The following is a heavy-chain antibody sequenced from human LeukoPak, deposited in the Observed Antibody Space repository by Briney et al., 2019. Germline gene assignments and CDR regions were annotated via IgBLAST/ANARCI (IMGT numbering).Heavy chain of an antibody. CDR1: GSTFSSYE. V-gene: IGHV3-48*03. D-gene: IGHD6-19*01. Sequence: GGSLRLSCTSSGSTFSSYEMMWVREAPGKGLVWVSYISSSGSIIYYADSVRGRFTISRDNENNSLYLQKNRLRADNTVVYYGTGQEQWGAQRADYWGQGTLVTVSS. CDR3: TGQEQWGAQRADY. J-gene: IGHJ4*02. CDR2: ISSSGSII.